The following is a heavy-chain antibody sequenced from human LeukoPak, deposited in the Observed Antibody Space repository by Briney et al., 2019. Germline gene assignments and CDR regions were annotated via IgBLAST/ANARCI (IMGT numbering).Heavy chain of an antibody. CDR1: GGTFSSYA. CDR3: ARVAGGSCYFDY. Sequence: SVKVSCKASGGTFSSYAISWVRQAPGQGLEWMGRIIPILGIANYAQKFQGRVTITADKSTSTAYMELSSLRSEDTAVYYCARVAGGSCYFDYWGQGTLVTVSS. J-gene: IGHJ4*02. D-gene: IGHD1-26*01. CDR2: IIPILGIA. V-gene: IGHV1-69*04.